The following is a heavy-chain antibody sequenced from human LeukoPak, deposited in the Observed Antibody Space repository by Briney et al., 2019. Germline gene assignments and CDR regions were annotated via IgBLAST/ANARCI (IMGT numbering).Heavy chain of an antibody. J-gene: IGHJ4*02. CDR2: IYYSGST. V-gene: IGHV4-59*08. Sequence: SETLSLTCTVSGGSISSYYWSWIRQPPGKGLEWIGYIYYSGSTNYNPSLKSRVTVSVDTSRNQFSLKLSSVTAADTAVYYCAVGYSSGWYGYWGQGTLVTVSS. CDR3: AVGYSSGWYGY. CDR1: GGSISSYY. D-gene: IGHD6-19*01.